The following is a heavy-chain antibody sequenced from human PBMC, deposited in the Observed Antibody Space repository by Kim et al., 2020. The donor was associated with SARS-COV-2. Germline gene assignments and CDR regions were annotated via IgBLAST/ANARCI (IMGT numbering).Heavy chain of an antibody. D-gene: IGHD5-12*01. CDR3: AGEMATEARGY. Sequence: GGSLRLSCAASGFTFSNFGMHWVRQAPGKGLEWVSLISYDGSNKYYADSVKGRFTISRDNTKNTLYLQMNTLRPEDTAVYYCAGEMATEARGYWGQGTLVTVSS. J-gene: IGHJ4*02. V-gene: IGHV3-30*03. CDR2: ISYDGSNK. CDR1: GFTFSNFG.